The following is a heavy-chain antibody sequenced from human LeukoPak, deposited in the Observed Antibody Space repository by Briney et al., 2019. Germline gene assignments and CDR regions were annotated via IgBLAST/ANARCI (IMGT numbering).Heavy chain of an antibody. CDR1: GFTLSSYW. J-gene: IGHJ4*02. CDR2: INEDGSKT. CDR3: ARPSGYCSGGGGSCFAFDY. Sequence: GGSVTLSCVASGFTLSSYWMTRVAQAPGKGREWVAHINEDGSKTYYGDSMKGRFTISRDNTKNSLYLQMNSLRAEGTAVYYCARPSGYCSGGGGSCFAFDYWGQGTLVTVSS. V-gene: IGHV3-7*05. D-gene: IGHD2-15*01.